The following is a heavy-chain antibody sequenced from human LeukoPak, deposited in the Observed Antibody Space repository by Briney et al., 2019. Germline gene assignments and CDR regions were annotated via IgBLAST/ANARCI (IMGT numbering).Heavy chain of an antibody. CDR2: IYYSGST. J-gene: IGHJ2*01. Sequence: SETLSLTCTVSGGSISSSSYYWGWIRQPPGKGLEWIGSIYYSGSTYYNPSLKSRVTISVDTSKNQFSLKLSSLTAADTAVYYCARGVTMIVVVIHDWYFDLWGRGTLVTVSS. V-gene: IGHV4-39*01. CDR3: ARGVTMIVVVIHDWYFDL. D-gene: IGHD3-22*01. CDR1: GGSISSSSYY.